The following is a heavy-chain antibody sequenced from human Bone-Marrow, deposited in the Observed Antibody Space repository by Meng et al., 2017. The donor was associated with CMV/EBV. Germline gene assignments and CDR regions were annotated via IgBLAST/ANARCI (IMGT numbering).Heavy chain of an antibody. J-gene: IGHJ6*02. CDR2: IKQDGSEK. V-gene: IGHV3-7*01. CDR1: GFTFSSYW. CDR3: AREGAGYCSSTSCYVTYYYYGMDV. Sequence: GESLKISCAASGFTFSSYWMSWVRQAPGKGLEWVANIKQDGSEKYYVDSVKGRFTISRDNAKNSLYLQMNSLRAEDTAVYYCAREGAGYCSSTSCYVTYYYYGMDVWGQGTTVTASS. D-gene: IGHD2-2*01.